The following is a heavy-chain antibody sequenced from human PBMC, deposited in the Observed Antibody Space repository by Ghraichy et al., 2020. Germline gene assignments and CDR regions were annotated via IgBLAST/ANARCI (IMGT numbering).Heavy chain of an antibody. V-gene: IGHV1-8*01. CDR2: MNPNSGNT. CDR3: ARGSRYCSGGSCAHATPPLDY. CDR1: GYTFTSYD. Sequence: ASVKVSCKASGYTFTSYDINWVRQATGQGLEWMGWMNPNSGNTGYAQKFQGRVTMTRNTSISTAYMELSSLRSEDTAVYYCARGSRYCSGGSCAHATPPLDYWGQGTLVTVSS. J-gene: IGHJ4*02. D-gene: IGHD2-15*01.